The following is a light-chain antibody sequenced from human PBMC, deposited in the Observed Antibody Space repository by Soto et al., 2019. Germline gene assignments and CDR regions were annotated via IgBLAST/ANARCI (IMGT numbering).Light chain of an antibody. V-gene: IGKV4-1*01. CDR3: QQYYSSPT. CDR1: QSGLYNSNNKNY. Sequence: DIVMTQSPDSLAVSVGERDTINCKSSQSGLYNSNNKNYLAWYQEKQGQPPKLLSYWASTRESGLPDRFSGSGSGTNFTLTIIILQAEDVAVYFCQQYYSSPTFGQGTKLEIK. J-gene: IGKJ2*01. CDR2: WAS.